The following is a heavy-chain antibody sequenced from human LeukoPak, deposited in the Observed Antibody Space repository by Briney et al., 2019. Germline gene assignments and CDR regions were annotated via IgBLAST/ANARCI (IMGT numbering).Heavy chain of an antibody. V-gene: IGHV4-30-2*01. CDR1: GGSISSGGYY. J-gene: IGHJ5*02. D-gene: IGHD2-2*01. Sequence: PSQTLSLTCTVSGGSISSGGYYWSWIRQPPGKGLEWIGYIYHSGSTYYNPSLKSRVTISVDRSKNQFSLKLSSVTAADTAVYYCARSTSCYFCDWFDPWGQGTLVTVSS. CDR3: ARSTSCYFCDWFDP. CDR2: IYHSGST.